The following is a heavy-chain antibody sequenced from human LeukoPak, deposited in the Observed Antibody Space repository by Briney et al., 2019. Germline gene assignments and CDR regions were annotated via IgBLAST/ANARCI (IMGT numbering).Heavy chain of an antibody. Sequence: TGGSLRLSCAASGSTFSSYSMNWVRQAPGKGLEWVSSISSSSSYIYYADSVKGRFTISRDNAKNSLYLQMNSLRAEDTAVYYCARDRYAGLDGYNFDYWGQGTLVTVSS. V-gene: IGHV3-21*01. J-gene: IGHJ4*02. D-gene: IGHD5-24*01. CDR2: ISSSSSYI. CDR1: GSTFSSYS. CDR3: ARDRYAGLDGYNFDY.